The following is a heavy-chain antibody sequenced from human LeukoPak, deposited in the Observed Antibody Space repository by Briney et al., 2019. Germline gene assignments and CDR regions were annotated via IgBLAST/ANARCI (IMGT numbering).Heavy chain of an antibody. J-gene: IGHJ5*02. CDR1: GYTFTGYY. CDR3: ARVFYYDSSGYPGAPWFDP. CDR2: INPNSGGT. D-gene: IGHD3-22*01. Sequence: ASVKVSCKASGYTFTGYYMHWVRQAPGQGLEWMGWINPNSGGTNYAQKFQGRVTMTRDTSISTAYMELSRLRSDDTAVYYCARVFYYDSSGYPGAPWFDPWGQGTLVTVSS. V-gene: IGHV1-2*02.